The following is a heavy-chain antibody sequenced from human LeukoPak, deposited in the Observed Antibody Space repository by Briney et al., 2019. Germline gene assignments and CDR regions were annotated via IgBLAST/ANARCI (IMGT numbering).Heavy chain of an antibody. V-gene: IGHV4-59*11. CDR3: ARDSGGSYPLLDL. CDR2: IYYSGST. J-gene: IGHJ5*02. Sequence: SETLSLTCTVSGGSISSHYWSWIRQPPGKGLEWIGYIYYSGSTNYNPSLKSRVTISVDTSNNQFFLKLSSVAAADTAVYYCARDSGGSYPLLDLWGQGTLVTVSS. CDR1: GGSISSHY. D-gene: IGHD1-26*01.